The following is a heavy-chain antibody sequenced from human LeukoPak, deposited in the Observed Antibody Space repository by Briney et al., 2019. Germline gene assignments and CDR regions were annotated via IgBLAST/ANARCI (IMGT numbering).Heavy chain of an antibody. J-gene: IGHJ4*02. CDR3: ANPRYDSSGYYYVD. CDR2: INGGSGYT. D-gene: IGHD3-22*01. V-gene: IGHV1-3*01. CDR1: GYTFTDYT. Sequence: GASVKVSCKASGYTFTDYTMHWLRQAPGQRLDWMGWINGGSGYTKYSPEFQGRVTITRDTSASTAYMELSSLRSEDTAVYYCANPRYDSSGYYYVDWGQGTLVTVSP.